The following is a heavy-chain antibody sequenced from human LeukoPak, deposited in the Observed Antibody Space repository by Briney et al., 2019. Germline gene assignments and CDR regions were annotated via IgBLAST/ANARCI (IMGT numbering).Heavy chain of an antibody. CDR2: IKQDGSEK. D-gene: IGHD6-19*01. CDR1: GFTFSSYW. Sequence: GGSLRLSCAASGFTFSSYWMSWVRQAPGKGLEWVANIKQDGSEKYYADSVKGRFTTSRDNSKNTLYLQMNSLRAEDTAVYYCANEGYSSGRSADYWGRGTLVTVSS. CDR3: ANEGYSSGRSADY. J-gene: IGHJ4*02. V-gene: IGHV3-7*01.